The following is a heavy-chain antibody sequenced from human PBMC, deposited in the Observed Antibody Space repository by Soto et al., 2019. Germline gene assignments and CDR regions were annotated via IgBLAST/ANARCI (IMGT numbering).Heavy chain of an antibody. J-gene: IGHJ4*02. V-gene: IGHV1-69*12. CDR2: IIPIFGTA. D-gene: IGHD3-16*01. CDR3: ARGGVTSIRLGEPTLDY. Sequence: QVQLVQSGAEVKKPGSSVKVSCKASGGTFSSYAISWVRQAPGQGLEWMGGIIPIFGTANYAQKFQGRVTTTADESTSTAYMGLSSLRSEDTAVYYCARGGVTSIRLGEPTLDYWGQGTLVTVSS. CDR1: GGTFSSYA.